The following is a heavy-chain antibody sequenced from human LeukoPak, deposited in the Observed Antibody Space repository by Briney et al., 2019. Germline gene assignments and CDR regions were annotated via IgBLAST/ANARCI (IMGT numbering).Heavy chain of an antibody. CDR3: ARDGPAQMVDLDY. CDR1: GYTFSGTGWY. CDR2: IHPNNGDT. J-gene: IGHJ4*02. V-gene: IGHV1-2*02. D-gene: IGHD3-10*01. Sequence: DSVKVSCKASGYTFSGTGWYLYWLRQAPGQGLECMGWIHPNNGDTAYAQKFEGRVPMTRDTSISTAYMELRRLRPDDTAVYFCARDGPAQMVDLDYWGQGTLVTVSS.